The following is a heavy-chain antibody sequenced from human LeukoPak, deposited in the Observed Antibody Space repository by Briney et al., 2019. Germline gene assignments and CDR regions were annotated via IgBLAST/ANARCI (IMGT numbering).Heavy chain of an antibody. Sequence: ASVKVSCKASGYTFTDYYIHWVRQAPGQGLEWMAWINPNSGGTYYAQNFHDRITLTRDTSISTAYMKLSRLRSDDTAIYYCARVNALYCSSTSCLFDYWGQGTLVTVSS. D-gene: IGHD2-2*01. V-gene: IGHV1-2*02. CDR3: ARVNALYCSSTSCLFDY. CDR1: GYTFTDYY. CDR2: INPNSGGT. J-gene: IGHJ4*02.